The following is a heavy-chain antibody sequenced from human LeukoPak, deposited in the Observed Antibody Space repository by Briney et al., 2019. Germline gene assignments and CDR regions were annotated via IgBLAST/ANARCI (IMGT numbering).Heavy chain of an antibody. CDR3: ARPLFCAFDNCGYWLDP. CDR1: GYTFTKYL. V-gene: IGHV1-46*01. D-gene: IGHD1-20*01. Sequence: ASVKVSCKTSGYTFTKYLIHWVRQAPGQGLEWVGTINPNGDAANYAPRLQGRLTLTQDTSTSTVYMELRGLTPDDTAVYYCARPLFCAFDNCGYWLDPWGPGTLVTVSS. CDR2: INPNGDAA. J-gene: IGHJ5*02.